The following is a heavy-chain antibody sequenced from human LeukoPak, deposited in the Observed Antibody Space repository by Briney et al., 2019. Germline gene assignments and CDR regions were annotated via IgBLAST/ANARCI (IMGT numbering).Heavy chain of an antibody. J-gene: IGHJ4*02. D-gene: IGHD7-27*01. Sequence: PGGSLRLSCAASGFTFSSYTMSWVRQAPGKGLEWVSTITTSDGNTYYADSVKGRFTVSRDNSKNTLFLQTNSLRAGDTAVYYCAKDGGLWVSAHWGDSWGRGTLVTVSS. CDR3: AKDGGLWVSAHWGDS. CDR2: ITTSDGNT. CDR1: GFTFSSYT. V-gene: IGHV3-23*01.